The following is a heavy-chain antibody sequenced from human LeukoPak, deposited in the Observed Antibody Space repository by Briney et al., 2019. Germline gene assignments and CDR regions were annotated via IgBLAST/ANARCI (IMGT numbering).Heavy chain of an antibody. CDR2: ISGSGGST. CDR1: GFSFSSYW. D-gene: IGHD3-22*01. Sequence: TGGSLRLSCAASGFSFSSYWMSWVRQAPGKGLEWVSAISGSGGSTYYADSVKGRFTISRDNSKNTLYVQMNSLRAEDTAVYYCAKDGGSGYYYFDYWGQGTLVTVSS. V-gene: IGHV3-23*01. CDR3: AKDGGSGYYYFDY. J-gene: IGHJ4*02.